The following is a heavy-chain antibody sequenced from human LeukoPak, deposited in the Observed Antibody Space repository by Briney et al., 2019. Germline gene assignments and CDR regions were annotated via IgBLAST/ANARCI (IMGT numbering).Heavy chain of an antibody. CDR3: TRILLKWELPGSDAFDI. V-gene: IGHV3-49*04. J-gene: IGHJ3*02. CDR1: GFTFGGYG. Sequence: GVLRLSCITSGFTFGGYGLSWVRQAPGKGLEWVGFIRSKAYGATTEYAASLKDRFTISRDDSKSIAYLQVNSLKTEDTAVYYCTRILLKWELPGSDAFDIWGEGTMVTVSS. D-gene: IGHD1-26*01. CDR2: IRSKAYGATT.